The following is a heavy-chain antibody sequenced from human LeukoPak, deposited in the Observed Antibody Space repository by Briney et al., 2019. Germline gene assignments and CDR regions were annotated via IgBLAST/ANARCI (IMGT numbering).Heavy chain of an antibody. Sequence: GGSLRLSCAASGFTFSSYAMSWVRQAPGKGLEWVSAISGSGGSTYYADSVKGPFTISRDNSKNTLYLQLNSLRAEHTAVYYCARWTLQYYYDSSGYALDYWGQGTLVTVSS. J-gene: IGHJ4*02. V-gene: IGHV3-23*01. CDR1: GFTFSSYA. CDR3: ARWTLQYYYDSSGYALDY. CDR2: ISGSGGST. D-gene: IGHD3-22*01.